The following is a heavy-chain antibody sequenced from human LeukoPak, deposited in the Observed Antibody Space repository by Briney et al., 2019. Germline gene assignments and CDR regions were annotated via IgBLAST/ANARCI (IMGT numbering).Heavy chain of an antibody. J-gene: IGHJ4*02. Sequence: GGSLRLPCAASGFTFSSYAMSWVRQAPGKGLDWVSGISGSGGSTYYADSVKGRFTISRDNSKNTLYLQMNSLRADDTAVYYCAKGREMATITDFDYWGQGNLVTVSS. CDR1: GFTFSSYA. CDR2: ISGSGGST. CDR3: AKGREMATITDFDY. V-gene: IGHV3-23*01. D-gene: IGHD5-24*01.